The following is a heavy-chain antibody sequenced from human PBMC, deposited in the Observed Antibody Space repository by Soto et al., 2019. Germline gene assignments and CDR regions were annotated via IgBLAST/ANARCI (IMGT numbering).Heavy chain of an antibody. Sequence: QVQLVESGGGVVQPGGSLRLSCAASGFTFSNFVMHWVRQAPAKGLEWVAATSYDGKSKDHADSVKGRFTISRDNSKNTLYLQMNSLRHEDTAVYFCARERAIAATGIFYYWGQGTLVTVSS. J-gene: IGHJ4*02. CDR3: ARERAIAATGIFYY. V-gene: IGHV3-30*04. D-gene: IGHD6-13*01. CDR1: GFTFSNFV. CDR2: TSYDGKSK.